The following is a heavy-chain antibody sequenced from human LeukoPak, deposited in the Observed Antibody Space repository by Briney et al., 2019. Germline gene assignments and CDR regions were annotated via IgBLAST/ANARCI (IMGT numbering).Heavy chain of an antibody. J-gene: IGHJ4*02. CDR1: GYTFTGSY. V-gene: IGHV1-2*02. CDR3: AALWGYGHENFGY. Sequence: ASVKVSCKASGYTFTGSYMHWVRQAPGQGLEWMGWVNPHSGVTHYAQKFQGRVTMTRDTSISTAYMEVSRLRSDDTAVYYCAALWGYGHENFGYWGQGTVVTVSS. D-gene: IGHD5-18*01. CDR2: VNPHSGVT.